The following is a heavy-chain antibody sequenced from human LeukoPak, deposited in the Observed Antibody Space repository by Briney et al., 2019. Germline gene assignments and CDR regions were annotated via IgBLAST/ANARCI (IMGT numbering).Heavy chain of an antibody. J-gene: IGHJ4*02. Sequence: QSGGSLRLSCTASGFIFNSFGMHWVRQAPGKGLEWVAVISYDGSNKYYADSVKGRFTISRDNSKNTLYLQMNSLRAEDTAVYYCARDVGGSSWGYFDYWGQGTLVTVSS. V-gene: IGHV3-30*03. CDR2: ISYDGSNK. D-gene: IGHD3-16*01. CDR3: ARDVGGSSWGYFDY. CDR1: GFIFNSFG.